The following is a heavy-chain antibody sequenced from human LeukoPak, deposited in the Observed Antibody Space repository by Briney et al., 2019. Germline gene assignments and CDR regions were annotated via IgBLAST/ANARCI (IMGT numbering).Heavy chain of an antibody. Sequence: GGSLRLSCAASGLTFSSYSMTWVRQAPGKGLEWVSSISSSSSYIYYADSVKGRFTISRDNAKNSLYLQMNSLRAEDTAVYYCARDSPPDNDYWGQGTLVTVSS. CDR1: GLTFSSYS. V-gene: IGHV3-21*01. CDR2: ISSSSSYI. J-gene: IGHJ4*02. CDR3: ARDSPPDNDY.